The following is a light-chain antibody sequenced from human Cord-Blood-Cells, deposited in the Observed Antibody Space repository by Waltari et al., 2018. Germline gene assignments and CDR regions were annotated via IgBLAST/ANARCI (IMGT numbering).Light chain of an antibody. J-gene: IGKJ4*01. Sequence: DIVLTQSPGTLSFSPGERANLSCRASQSVSSSYLAWYQQKPGQAPRLLIYGASSRATGIPDRFSGSGSGTDFTLTISRLEPEDFAVYYCQQYGSSPLTFGGGTKVEIK. CDR2: GAS. V-gene: IGKV3-20*01. CDR1: QSVSSSY. CDR3: QQYGSSPLT.